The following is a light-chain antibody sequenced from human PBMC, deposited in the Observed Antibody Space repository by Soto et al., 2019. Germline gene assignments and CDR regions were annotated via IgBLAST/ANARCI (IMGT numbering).Light chain of an antibody. J-gene: IGLJ1*01. CDR3: SSYTSSITPYV. CDR2: EVS. V-gene: IGLV2-14*01. CDR1: ITDIGAYNY. Sequence: QSALTQPASVSGSPGQSITISCTGTITDIGAYNYDSWYQQHPGKAPTLQIYEVSSVASAVYNRFSGPKSGNAAYLTISRLHADDEAEYYCSSYTSSITPYVFGSGTKVTVL.